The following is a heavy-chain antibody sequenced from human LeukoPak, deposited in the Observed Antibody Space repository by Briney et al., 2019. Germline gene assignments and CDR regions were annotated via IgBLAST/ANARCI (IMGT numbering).Heavy chain of an antibody. D-gene: IGHD6-13*01. CDR3: ARPPNIAAAGQD. CDR1: GFTFSSYG. V-gene: IGHV3-30*03. CDR2: ISYDGSNK. Sequence: GRSLRLSCAASGFTFSSYGMHWVRQAPGKGLEWVAVISYDGSNKYYADSVKGRFTISRDNSKNTLYLQMNSLRAEDTAVYYCARPPNIAAAGQDWGQGTLVTVSS. J-gene: IGHJ4*02.